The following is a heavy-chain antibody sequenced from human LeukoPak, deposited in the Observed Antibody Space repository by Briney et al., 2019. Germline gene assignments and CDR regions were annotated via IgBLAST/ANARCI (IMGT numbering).Heavy chain of an antibody. D-gene: IGHD3-3*01. CDR2: IYYSGST. CDR3: ARARKLAGRVVIITYFDY. V-gene: IGHV4-30-4*01. CDR1: GGSISSGDYY. Sequence: PSQTLSLTCTFSGGSISSGDYYWSWIRQPPGKGLEWIGYIYYSGSTYYNPSLRSRITIPVDTSKNQFSLKLSSVTAADTAVYYCARARKLAGRVVIITYFDYWGQGTLVTVSS. J-gene: IGHJ4*02.